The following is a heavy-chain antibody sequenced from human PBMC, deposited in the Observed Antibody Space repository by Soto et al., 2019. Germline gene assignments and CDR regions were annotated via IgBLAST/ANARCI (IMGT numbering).Heavy chain of an antibody. J-gene: IGHJ6*02. D-gene: IGHD6-19*01. CDR2: IDPSDSYT. V-gene: IGHV5-10-1*01. CDR1: GYSFTSYW. CDR3: ARHDIAVAGVYYYYYGMDV. Sequence: PGESLKISCKGSGYSFTSYWISWVRQMPGKGLEWMGRIDPSDSYTNYSPSFQGHVTISADKSISTAYLQWSSLKASDTAMYYFARHDIAVAGVYYYYYGMDVWGQGTTVTVSS.